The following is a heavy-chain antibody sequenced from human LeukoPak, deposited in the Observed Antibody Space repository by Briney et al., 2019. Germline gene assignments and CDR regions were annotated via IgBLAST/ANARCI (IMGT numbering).Heavy chain of an antibody. CDR2: ISGSGGST. V-gene: IGHV3-23*01. J-gene: IGHJ4*02. CDR3: AKDVRSMVRGVIITPVDY. D-gene: IGHD3-10*01. CDR1: GFTVSSNY. Sequence: GGSLRLSCAASGFTVSSNYMSWVRQAPGKGLEWVSAISGSGGSTYYADSVKGRFTISRDNSKNTLYLQMNSLRAEDTAVYYCAKDVRSMVRGVIITPVDYWGQGTLVTVSS.